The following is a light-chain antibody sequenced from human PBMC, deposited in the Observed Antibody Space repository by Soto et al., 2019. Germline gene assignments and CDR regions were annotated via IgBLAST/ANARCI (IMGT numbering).Light chain of an antibody. CDR1: SSDVGTYNY. J-gene: IGLJ3*02. Sequence: QSVLTQPASVFGSLGQSITISCTGTSSDVGTYNYVSWYQQHPGKAPKFMIYEVTNRPAGVSNRFSGSKSGNTASLTISGLQAEDEADYYCTSYTRANAWVFGGGTKLTVL. CDR2: EVT. V-gene: IGLV2-14*01. CDR3: TSYTRANAWV.